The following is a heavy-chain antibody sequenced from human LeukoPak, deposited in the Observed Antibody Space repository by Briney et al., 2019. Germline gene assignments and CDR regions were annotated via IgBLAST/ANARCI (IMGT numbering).Heavy chain of an antibody. CDR2: INHSGST. CDR1: GGSFSGYY. D-gene: IGHD6-6*01. Sequence: SETLSLTCAVYGGSFSGYYWSWIRQPPGKGLEWIGEINHSGSTNYNPSLKSRVTISVDTSKNQFSLKLSSVTAADTAVYYCASFKLVSGYFDYWRQGTLVTVST. V-gene: IGHV4-34*01. CDR3: ASFKLVSGYFDY. J-gene: IGHJ4*02.